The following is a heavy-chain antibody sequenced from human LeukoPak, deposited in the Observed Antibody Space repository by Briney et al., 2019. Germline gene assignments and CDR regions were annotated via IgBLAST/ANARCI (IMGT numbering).Heavy chain of an antibody. CDR3: ARVGGPVGVVVPATKRGAFDY. J-gene: IGHJ4*02. CDR1: GFTFSSYW. D-gene: IGHD2-2*01. Sequence: PGGSLRLSCAASGFTFSSYWMHWVRQAPGKGLVWVSRINSDGSSTSYADSVKGRFTISRDNAKNTLYLQMNSLRAEDTAVYYCARVGGPVGVVVPATKRGAFDYWGQGTLVTVSS. CDR2: INSDGSST. V-gene: IGHV3-74*01.